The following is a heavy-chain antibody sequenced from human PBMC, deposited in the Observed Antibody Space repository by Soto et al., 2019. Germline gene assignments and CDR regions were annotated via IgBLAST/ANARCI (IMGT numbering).Heavy chain of an antibody. D-gene: IGHD2-15*01. V-gene: IGHV4-59*01. Sequence: NPADTLSLTCTVSGGSISSYYWSWIRQPPGKGLEWILYIYYSGSTNYNPSLKSLVTISVETSKNQFSLKLSSVTAADTAVYYCARRIQAGDGCYENTYSYYGMDXWGQGTTVTVS. CDR3: ARRIQAGDGCYENTYSYYGMDX. CDR2: IYYSGST. CDR1: GGSISSYY. J-gene: IGHJ6*02.